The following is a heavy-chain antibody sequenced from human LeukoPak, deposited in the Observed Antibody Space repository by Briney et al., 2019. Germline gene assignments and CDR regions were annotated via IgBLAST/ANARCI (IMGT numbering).Heavy chain of an antibody. D-gene: IGHD1-1*01. V-gene: IGHV4-59*01. CDR1: GGSISSYY. CDR2: IYYSGTT. Sequence: SETLSLTCTVSGGSISSYYWSWIRQPPGKGLDCIGYIYYSGTTNYNPSLKSRVTISLDTSKNQFSLKLTSVTAADTAVYYCARVSWFPGTSYYYMDVWGKGTTVTVSS. CDR3: ARVSWFPGTSYYYMDV. J-gene: IGHJ6*03.